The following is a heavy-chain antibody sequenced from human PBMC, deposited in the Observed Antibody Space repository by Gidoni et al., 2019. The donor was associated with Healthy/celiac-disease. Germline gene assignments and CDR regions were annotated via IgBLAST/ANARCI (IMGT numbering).Heavy chain of an antibody. CDR3: ARGGYSGYDPFDY. V-gene: IGHV3-30-3*01. CDR2: ISYDGSNK. D-gene: IGHD5-12*01. Sequence: QVQLVESGGGVVQPGRSLRLPCAASGFTFSSYAMHWVRQAPGKGLEWVAVISYDGSNKYYADSVKGRFTISRDNSKNTLYLQMNSLRAEDTAVYYCARGGYSGYDPFDYWGQGTLVTVSS. J-gene: IGHJ4*02. CDR1: GFTFSSYA.